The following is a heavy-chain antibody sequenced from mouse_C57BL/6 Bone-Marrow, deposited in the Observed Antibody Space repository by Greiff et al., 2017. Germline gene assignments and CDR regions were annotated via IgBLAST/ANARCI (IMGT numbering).Heavy chain of an antibody. Sequence: VQLQQSGAELVKPGASVKLSCKASGYTFTSYWMQWVKQRPGQGLEWIGEIDPSDSYTNYNQKFKGKATLTVDTSSSTAYMQLSSLTSEDSAVYYCARSPDNSNYGYFDDWGQGTTLTVSS. J-gene: IGHJ2*01. CDR2: IDPSDSYT. CDR3: ARSPDNSNYGYFDD. D-gene: IGHD2-5*01. CDR1: GYTFTSYW. V-gene: IGHV1-50*01.